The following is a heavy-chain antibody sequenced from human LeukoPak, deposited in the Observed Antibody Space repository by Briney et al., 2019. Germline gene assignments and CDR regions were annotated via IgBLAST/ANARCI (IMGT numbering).Heavy chain of an antibody. D-gene: IGHD3-22*01. V-gene: IGHV1-69*01. CDR1: XXTFSSYA. J-gene: IGHJ4*02. CDR3: ATHPTYYYDSSGYYTDY. CDR2: IIPIFGTA. Sequence: SVXXSXKASXXTFSSYAISWVRQAPGQGLEWMGGIIPIFGTANYAQKFQGRVTITADESTSTAYMELSSLRSEDTAVYYCATHPTYYYDSSGYYTDYWGQGTLVTVSS.